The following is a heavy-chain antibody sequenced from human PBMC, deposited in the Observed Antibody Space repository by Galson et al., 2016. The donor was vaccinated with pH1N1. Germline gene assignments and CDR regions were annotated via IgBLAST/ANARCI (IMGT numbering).Heavy chain of an antibody. CDR1: GFSLSTSGMC. J-gene: IGHJ4*02. V-gene: IGHV2-70*01. CDR2: IDWDDDT. CDR3: SQFNYGDYLNYFDY. Sequence: PALVKPTQTLTLTCTFSGFSLSTSGMCVSWIRQPPGKALEWLALIDWDDDTYYSTSRKTRLTIPKDTPKNQVVLTITNMDPLDTATYYCSQFNYGDYLNYFDYWGQGTLVTVSS. D-gene: IGHD4-17*01.